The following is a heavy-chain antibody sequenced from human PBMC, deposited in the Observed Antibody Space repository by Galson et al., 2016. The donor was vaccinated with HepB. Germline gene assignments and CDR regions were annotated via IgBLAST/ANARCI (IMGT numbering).Heavy chain of an antibody. J-gene: IGHJ5*02. CDR2: IYYTGST. CDR3: ARTSVRSGWIDP. CDR1: GDSISSIGHY. Sequence: LSLPCSVSGDSISSIGHYWTWLRLPPGKGLEWTGYIYYTGSTYYSSLLKSRLAISIDTSKNQFSLKLNSVTAADTAIYYCARTSVRSGWIDPWGQGILVTVSS. V-gene: IGHV4-31*03. D-gene: IGHD3-9*01.